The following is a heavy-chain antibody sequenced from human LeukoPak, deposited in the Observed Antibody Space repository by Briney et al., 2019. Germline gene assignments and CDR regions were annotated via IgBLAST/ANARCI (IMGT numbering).Heavy chain of an antibody. D-gene: IGHD3-10*01. V-gene: IGHV3-30*03. CDR2: ISYDGSNK. CDR3: ARVTIPYYYGSGSYPGAY. J-gene: IGHJ4*02. Sequence: RPGGSLRLSCAASGSTFSSYGMHWVRQAPGKGLEWVAVISYDGSNKYYADSVKGRFTISRDNSKNTLYLQMNSLRAEDTAVYHCARVTIPYYYGSGSYPGAYWGQGTLVTVSS. CDR1: GSTFSSYG.